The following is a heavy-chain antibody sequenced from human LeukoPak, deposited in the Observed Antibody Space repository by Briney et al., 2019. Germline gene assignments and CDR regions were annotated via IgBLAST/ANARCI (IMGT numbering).Heavy chain of an antibody. J-gene: IGHJ4*02. CDR1: GYTFTGYY. D-gene: IGHD3-22*01. CDR2: INPNSGGT. CDR3: ARDYYDSSGYGAHDY. V-gene: IGHV1-2*02. Sequence: ASVKVSCKASGYTFTGYYMHWVRQAPGQGLEWMGWINPNSGGTKYAQRFQGRVTMSRDTSISTAYMELSRLRSDDTAAYYCARDYYDSSGYGAHDYWGQGTLVTVSS.